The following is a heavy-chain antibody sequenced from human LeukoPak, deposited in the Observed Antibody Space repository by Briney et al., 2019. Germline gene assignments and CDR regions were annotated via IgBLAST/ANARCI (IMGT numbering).Heavy chain of an antibody. CDR1: GFTLSGHY. Sequence: GGSLRLSCAASGFTLSGHYMSWIRQAPGKGLEWVSKISSGGTTYYADSLKGRFTIPRDNAKNSLYLQINSLRAEDTAVYYCARALQAYYLDYWGQGTLVTVSS. V-gene: IGHV3-11*01. CDR2: ISSGGTT. J-gene: IGHJ4*02. CDR3: ARALQAYYLDY.